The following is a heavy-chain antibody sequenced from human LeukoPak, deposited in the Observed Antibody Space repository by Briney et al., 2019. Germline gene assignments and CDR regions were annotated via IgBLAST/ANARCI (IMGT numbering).Heavy chain of an antibody. Sequence: ASVKVSCKASGGTFSSYAISWVRQAPGQGLEWMGRIIPIFGTANYAQKFQGRVTITTDESTSTASMELSSLRSEDTAVYYCARARWYDSFDYWGQGTLVTVSS. CDR1: GGTFSSYA. CDR3: ARARWYDSFDY. J-gene: IGHJ4*02. CDR2: IIPIFGTA. V-gene: IGHV1-69*05. D-gene: IGHD4-23*01.